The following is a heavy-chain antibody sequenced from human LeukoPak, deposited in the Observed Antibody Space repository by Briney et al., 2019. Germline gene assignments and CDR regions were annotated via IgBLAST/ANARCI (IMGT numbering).Heavy chain of an antibody. D-gene: IGHD3-22*01. CDR1: GYTFTSYG. V-gene: IGHV1-18*01. Sequence: GASVKVSCKASGYTFTSYGISWVRQAPGQGLEWMGWISAYNGNTNYAQKLQGRVTMTTDTSTSTAYMELRSLRSDDTAVYYCARERVGGNTYYYDSGGYYYLDYWGQGTLVTVSS. CDR2: ISAYNGNT. J-gene: IGHJ4*02. CDR3: ARERVGGNTYYYDSGGYYYLDY.